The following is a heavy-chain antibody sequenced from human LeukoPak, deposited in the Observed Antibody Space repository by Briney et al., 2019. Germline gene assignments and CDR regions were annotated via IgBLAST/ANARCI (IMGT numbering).Heavy chain of an antibody. J-gene: IGHJ4*02. Sequence: GGSLRLSCAASGFTFSSYAMHWVRQAPGEGLEWVSSISSSSSYIYYADSVKGRFTISRDNAKNSLYLQMNSLRAEDTAVYYCARVWETGLFDYWGQGTLVTVSS. CDR2: ISSSSSYI. CDR1: GFTFSSYA. D-gene: IGHD1-1*01. CDR3: ARVWETGLFDY. V-gene: IGHV3-21*01.